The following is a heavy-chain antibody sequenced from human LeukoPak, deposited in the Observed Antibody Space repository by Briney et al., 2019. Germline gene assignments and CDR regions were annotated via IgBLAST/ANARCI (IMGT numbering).Heavy chain of an antibody. CDR1: GFTFSGSA. J-gene: IGHJ4*02. CDR3: TRGPYGDYDQNFDY. Sequence: GGSLKLSCAASGFTFSGSAMHWVRQASGKGLEWVGRIRSKANSYATAYAASVKGRFTISRDDSKNTAYLQMNSLKTEDTAVYYCTRGPYGDYDQNFDYWGQGTLVTVSS. CDR2: IRSKANSYAT. D-gene: IGHD4-17*01. V-gene: IGHV3-73*01.